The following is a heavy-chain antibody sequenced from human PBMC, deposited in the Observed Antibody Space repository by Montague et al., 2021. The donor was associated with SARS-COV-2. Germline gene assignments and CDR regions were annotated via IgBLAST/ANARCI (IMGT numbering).Heavy chain of an antibody. J-gene: IGHJ4*02. D-gene: IGHD6-19*01. CDR2: HYNSGST. CDR3: ARVVVDASGWYHFDH. CDR1: GDSISRYY. V-gene: IGHV4-59*12. Sequence: SETLSLTCTVSGDSISRYYWGWIRQPPGKGLEWMGYHYNSGSTNYSPTXXSRIAMSVDTSENQFSLKLFSVTAADTAVYYCARVVVDASGWYHFDHWGQGALVTVSS.